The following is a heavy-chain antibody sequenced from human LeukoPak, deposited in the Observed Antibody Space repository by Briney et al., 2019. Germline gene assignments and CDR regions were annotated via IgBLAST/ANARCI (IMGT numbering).Heavy chain of an antibody. Sequence: QPGRSLRLSCAASGFSFRSYGMHWVRQAPGKGLEWVAVISYDEITKYYADSVKGRFAMSRDNSENTLYLQMNSLRPEDTAVYYCAKSGTRYCSGGNCYFDYWGQGTLVTVSS. D-gene: IGHD2-15*01. V-gene: IGHV3-30*18. CDR3: AKSGTRYCSGGNCYFDY. CDR1: GFSFRSYG. J-gene: IGHJ4*02. CDR2: ISYDEITK.